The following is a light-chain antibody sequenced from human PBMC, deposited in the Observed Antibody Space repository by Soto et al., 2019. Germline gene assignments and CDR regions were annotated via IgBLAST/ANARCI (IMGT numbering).Light chain of an antibody. J-gene: IGKJ1*01. V-gene: IGKV1-5*03. CDR2: KAS. CDR1: QSSSSY. CDR3: QQYSSYFGT. Sequence: DIQMTQSPSSLSASLGDRVTITCPARQSSSSYLTWYQQKPGQAPKLLIYKASDLASGVPSRFSGSGSGTEFTLTISRLQPEDFATYYCQQYSSYFGTFGQGTKVDIK.